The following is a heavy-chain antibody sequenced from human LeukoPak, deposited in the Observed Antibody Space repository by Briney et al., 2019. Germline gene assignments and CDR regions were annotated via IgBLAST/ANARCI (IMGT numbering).Heavy chain of an antibody. Sequence: GGSLRLSCAASGFTFSSYWMHWVRQAPGKGLVWVSRINSGGSSTSYADSVKGRFTISRDNAKNTLYLQMNSLRAAAKAVSYCPRLPRRDGYKPTFNYWGQGTLVPVSS. CDR3: PRLPRRDGYKPTFNY. D-gene: IGHD5-24*01. J-gene: IGHJ4*02. V-gene: IGHV3-74*01. CDR2: INSGGSST. CDR1: GFTFSSYW.